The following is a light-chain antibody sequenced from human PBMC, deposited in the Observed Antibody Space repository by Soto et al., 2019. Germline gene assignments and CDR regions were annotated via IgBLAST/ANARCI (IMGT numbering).Light chain of an antibody. CDR1: QSVSSY. CDR2: DTS. Sequence: EIVLTQSPGTLSLSVGERVTLSCRASQSVSSYLAWYQQTPGQAPRLLIYDTSNRATGTPDRFSGSGSGTDFTHTISRLEPEYLTVYYCQQYGSSPLTFGGGTTVEIK. J-gene: IGKJ4*01. CDR3: QQYGSSPLT. V-gene: IGKV3-20*01.